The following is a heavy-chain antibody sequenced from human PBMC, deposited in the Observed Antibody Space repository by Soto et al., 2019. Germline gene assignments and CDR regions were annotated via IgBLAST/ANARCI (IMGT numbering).Heavy chain of an antibody. J-gene: IGHJ5*02. D-gene: IGHD3-22*01. V-gene: IGHV4-31*03. CDR2: IYFSGTT. Sequence: TLSLTCTVSGGSISSGDYYWSWVRQHPGKGLEWIGTIYFSGTTYYNPSLKSRVTISVDTSKNQFSLNLSSVTAADKAVYYCARRDRSGFSYWLDTWGQGNLVT. CDR3: ARRDRSGFSYWLDT. CDR1: GGSISSGDYY.